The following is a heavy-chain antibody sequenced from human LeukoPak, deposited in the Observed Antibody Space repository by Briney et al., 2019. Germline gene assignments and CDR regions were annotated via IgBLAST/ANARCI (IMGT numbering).Heavy chain of an antibody. V-gene: IGHV4-59*01. CDR3: ARDKFGASLLPYYMDV. J-gene: IGHJ6*03. D-gene: IGHD3-10*01. CDR1: GGSISSYY. CDR2: IYYSGST. Sequence: SETLSLTCTVSGGSISSYYWSWIRQPPGKGLEWIGYIYYSGSTNYNPSLKSRVTISVDTSKNQFSLKLSSVTAADTAVYYCARDKFGASLLPYYMDVWGKGTTVTISS.